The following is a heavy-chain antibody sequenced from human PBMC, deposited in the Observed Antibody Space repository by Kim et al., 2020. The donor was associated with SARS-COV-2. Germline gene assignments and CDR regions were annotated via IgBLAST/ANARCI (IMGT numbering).Heavy chain of an antibody. V-gene: IGHV3-74*01. CDR3: AKVGDYDSSGVFEFFRS. Sequence: SVKGRFTISRDNAKNTLYLQMNGLRTEDTAVYYCAKVGDYDSSGVFEFFRSWGQGTRVTVHS. D-gene: IGHD3-22*01. J-gene: IGHJ5*02.